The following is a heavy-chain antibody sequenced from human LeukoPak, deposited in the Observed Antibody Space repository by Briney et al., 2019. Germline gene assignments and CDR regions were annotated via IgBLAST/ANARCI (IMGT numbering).Heavy chain of an antibody. CDR1: GGSLSSYY. J-gene: IGHJ4*02. CDR3: ARGSSSWYYLDY. Sequence: PSETLSLTCTVSGGSLSSYYWSWIRQPPGKGLEWIGYIYYSGSTNYNPSLKSRVTISVDTSKNQFSLKLSSVTAADTAVYYCARGSSSWYYLDYWGQGTLVTVSS. V-gene: IGHV4-59*01. CDR2: IYYSGST. D-gene: IGHD6-13*01.